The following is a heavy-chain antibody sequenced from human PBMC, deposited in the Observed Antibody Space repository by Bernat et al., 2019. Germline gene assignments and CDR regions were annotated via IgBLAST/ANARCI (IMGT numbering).Heavy chain of an antibody. CDR3: ARVREVDSSSYYYYYGMDV. V-gene: IGHV3-30-3*01. D-gene: IGHD6-6*01. J-gene: IGHJ6*02. Sequence: QVQLVESGGGVVQPGRSLRLSCAASGFTFSSYAMHWVRQAPGKGLEWVAVISYDGSNKDYAESVKGRFTISRDNSKNTLYLQMNRRRAEDTAVYYCARVREVDSSSYYYYYGMDVWGQGTTVTVSS. CDR1: GFTFSSYA. CDR2: ISYDGSNK.